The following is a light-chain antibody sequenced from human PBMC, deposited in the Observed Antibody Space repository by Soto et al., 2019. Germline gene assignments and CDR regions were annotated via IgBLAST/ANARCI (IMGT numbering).Light chain of an antibody. CDR2: DDN. V-gene: IGLV1-51*01. Sequence: APGQKVTISCSGSSSNIGGNSVSWYQQLPGTAPKLLIYDDNKRPSGIPDRFSGSKSGTSATLGITGFQTGDEADYYCGSWDSSLSAYVFGTGTKV. J-gene: IGLJ1*01. CDR3: GSWDSSLSAYV. CDR1: SSNIGGNS.